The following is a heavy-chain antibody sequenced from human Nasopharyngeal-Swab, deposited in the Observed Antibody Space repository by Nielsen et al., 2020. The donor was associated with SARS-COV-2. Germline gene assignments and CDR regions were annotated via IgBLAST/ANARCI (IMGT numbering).Heavy chain of an antibody. CDR2: INSDGSST. Sequence: GGSLRLSCAASGFTFSSYWMHWVRQAPGKGLVWVSRINSDGSSTSYAGSVKGRFTISRDNAKNTLYLQMNSLRAEDTAVYYCARYFPRPLDFWNHLSVSHLLYYYGMDVWGQGTTVTVSS. CDR3: ARYFPRPLDFWNHLSVSHLLYYYGMDV. V-gene: IGHV3-74*01. J-gene: IGHJ6*02. D-gene: IGHD3-3*01. CDR1: GFTFSSYW.